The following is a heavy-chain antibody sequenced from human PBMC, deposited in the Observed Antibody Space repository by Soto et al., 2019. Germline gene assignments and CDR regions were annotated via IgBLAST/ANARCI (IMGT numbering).Heavy chain of an antibody. J-gene: IGHJ6*02. CDR1: GSSASSGSYY. CDR2: IYYSGST. D-gene: IGHD3-9*01. Sequence: TLSLTCTVSGSSASSGSYYWSWTRQPPGKGLEWIGYIYYSGSTNYKPSLKSRVTISVDTAKTQFSMKLSSVTDADTAEYYCSRGGAQRLAFPCYYYHDGMDVWGQGTTVTVSS. V-gene: IGHV4-61*01. CDR3: SRGGAQRLAFPCYYYHDGMDV.